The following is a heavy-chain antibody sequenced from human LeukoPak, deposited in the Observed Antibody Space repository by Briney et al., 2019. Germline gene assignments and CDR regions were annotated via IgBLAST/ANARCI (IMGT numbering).Heavy chain of an antibody. J-gene: IGHJ6*02. CDR3: AKGEEETGYGMDV. D-gene: IGHD1-1*01. CDR2: TSYDGSNK. Sequence: GRSLRLPCAASGFTFSSYGMHWVRQAPGKGLECEVFTSYDGSNKYYAVSVKGRFTISRDNSKNTLYLQMRSLRGEDTALYYCAKGEEETGYGMDVWGQGTTVTVSS. V-gene: IGHV3-30*18. CDR1: GFTFSSYG.